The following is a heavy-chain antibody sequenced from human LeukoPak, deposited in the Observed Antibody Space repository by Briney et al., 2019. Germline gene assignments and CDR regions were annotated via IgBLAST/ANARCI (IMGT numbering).Heavy chain of an antibody. J-gene: IGHJ4*02. CDR2: INHSGST. V-gene: IGHV4-34*01. CDR1: GGSFSGYY. D-gene: IGHD2-15*01. Sequence: SSETLSLICAVYGGSFSGYYWSWIRQPPGKGLEWIGEINHSGSTNYNPSLKSRVTISVDTSKNQFSLKLSSVTAADTAVYYCARGQRSCSGGSCYGPYFDYWGQGTLVTVSS. CDR3: ARGQRSCSGGSCYGPYFDY.